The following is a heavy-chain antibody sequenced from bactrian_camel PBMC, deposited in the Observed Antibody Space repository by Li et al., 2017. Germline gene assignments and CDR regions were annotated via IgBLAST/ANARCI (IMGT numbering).Heavy chain of an antibody. Sequence: HVQLVESGGALVQPGGSLRLSCAASGFQFSDYPMSWVRQTPGKGLEWVASSFSDGSDAYYQPSAKGRFAISSDNAKNTVYLQMSSLKTEDTALYYCATGISWYWSCEFHYWAQGTQVTVS. D-gene: IGHD6*01. V-gene: IGHV3S7*01. J-gene: IGHJ4*01. CDR2: SFSDGSDA. CDR1: GFQFSDYP. CDR3: ATGISWYWSCEFHY.